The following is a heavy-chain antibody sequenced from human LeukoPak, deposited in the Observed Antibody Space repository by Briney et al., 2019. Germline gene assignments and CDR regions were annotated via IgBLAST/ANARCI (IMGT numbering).Heavy chain of an antibody. Sequence: VASVKVSCKASGYTFTGYYMHWVRQAPGQGLEWMGWINPNSGGTNYAQKFQGRVTMTRDTSISTAYMELSRLRSDDTAVYYCARDRCSSTSCYTGPCDYWGQGTLVTVSS. D-gene: IGHD2-2*02. V-gene: IGHV1-2*02. CDR1: GYTFTGYY. CDR3: ARDRCSSTSCYTGPCDY. CDR2: INPNSGGT. J-gene: IGHJ4*02.